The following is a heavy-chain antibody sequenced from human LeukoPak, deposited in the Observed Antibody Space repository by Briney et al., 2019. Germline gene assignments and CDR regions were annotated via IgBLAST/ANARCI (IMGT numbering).Heavy chain of an antibody. D-gene: IGHD5-12*01. V-gene: IGHV3-30*02. J-gene: IGHJ5*02. CDR1: GFTFSIYG. Sequence: GGSLTLSCAASGFTFSIYGMHWVRQAPGKGLEWVAFIRYDGSNKYYADSVKGRFTISRDNSKNTLYLQMNSLRAEETAVYYCAKEPKRYSSYLPWGQGTLVTVSS. CDR2: IRYDGSNK. CDR3: AKEPKRYSSYLP.